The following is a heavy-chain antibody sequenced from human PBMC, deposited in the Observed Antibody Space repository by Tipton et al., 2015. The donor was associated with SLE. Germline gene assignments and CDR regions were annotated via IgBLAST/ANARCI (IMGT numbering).Heavy chain of an antibody. J-gene: IGHJ4*02. CDR2: ISSRDSTI. CDR1: GFIFSSYE. Sequence: VQLVQSGGGLVQPGGSLRLSCAASGFIFSSYEMNWVRQAPGKGLEWVSYISSRDSTIYYADSVKGRFTISRDNAKNSLYLQMNSLRAEDTAVYYCAREAPDYFDYWGQGTLVTVSS. V-gene: IGHV3-48*03. CDR3: AREAPDYFDY.